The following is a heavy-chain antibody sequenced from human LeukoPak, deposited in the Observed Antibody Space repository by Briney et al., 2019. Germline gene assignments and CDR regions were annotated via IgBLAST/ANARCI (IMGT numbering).Heavy chain of an antibody. CDR2: ISGSGGST. CDR3: AREGYFAEYAFAI. V-gene: IGHV3-23*01. D-gene: IGHD3-9*01. CDR1: GFTFSSYA. Sequence: GGSLRLSCAASGFTFSSYAMSWVRQPPGKGLEWASAISGSGGSTYYAGSVKGRFTISRDNSKNTLYLQMNSLRAEDTAVYYCAREGYFAEYAFAIWGQGTMVTVSS. J-gene: IGHJ3*02.